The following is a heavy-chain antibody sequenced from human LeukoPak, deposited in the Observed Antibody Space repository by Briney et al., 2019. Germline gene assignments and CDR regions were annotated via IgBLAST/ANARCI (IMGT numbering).Heavy chain of an antibody. CDR3: AKDGSWSYTD. CDR1: GFTFNNHG. D-gene: IGHD3-10*01. CDR2: TSSDDRNK. Sequence: GGSLRLSCAASGFTFNNHGMHWVRQAPGRGLEGVAYTSSDDRNKKYADCVKGRFTVSRDNSKSTVYLQMNGLRADDTAVYYCAKDGSWSYTDWGQGTLVIVSS. J-gene: IGHJ4*02. V-gene: IGHV3-30*02.